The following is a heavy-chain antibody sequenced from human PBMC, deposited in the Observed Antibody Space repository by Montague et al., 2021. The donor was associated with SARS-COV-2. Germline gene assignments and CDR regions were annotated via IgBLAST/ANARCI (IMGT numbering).Heavy chain of an antibody. CDR1: GGSISSPDYY. V-gene: IGHV4-39*01. CDR2: ISYTART. D-gene: IGHD2-8*01. CDR3: ARQLPSYCATNKCYPYYFDG. J-gene: IGHJ4*02. Sequence: SETLSLTCTVSGGSISSPDYYWGWIRQSPGMGLEWIVSISYTARTYYNPSLRSRVSFSMDTSKNHFSLSLSSVTVADTAVYFCARQLPSYCATNKCYPYYFDGWGQGALVTVSS.